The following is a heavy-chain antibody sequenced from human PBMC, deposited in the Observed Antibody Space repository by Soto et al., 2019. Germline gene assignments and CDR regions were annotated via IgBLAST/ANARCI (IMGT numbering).Heavy chain of an antibody. J-gene: IGHJ5*02. V-gene: IGHV4-39*01. D-gene: IGHD4-17*01. CDR2: LYYSGST. Sequence: QLQLQESGPGLVKPSETLSLTCTVSGGSISSSSYYWGWIRQPPGAGLEGIGSLYYSGSTYYNPALKSLVSVAVDSSKNQLALKLSSVTAADTAVYYCASLISGFDDYGDYGHGGDWFDPCGQGTLVPVSS. CDR1: GGSISSSSYY. CDR3: ASLISGFDDYGDYGHGGDWFDP.